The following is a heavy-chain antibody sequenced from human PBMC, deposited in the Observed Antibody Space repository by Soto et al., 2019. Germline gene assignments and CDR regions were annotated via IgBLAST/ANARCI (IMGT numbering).Heavy chain of an antibody. Sequence: GGSLRLSCAASGFTFTNYVMSWVRQAPGRGLEWVANIKQDGSENNYVDSVKGRFTISRDNAKNSLYLQMNSLRAEDTAVYYCAREARWLQQEAFDIWGQGTMVTVSS. CDR2: IKQDGSEN. CDR3: AREARWLQQEAFDI. J-gene: IGHJ3*02. V-gene: IGHV3-7*01. CDR1: GFTFTNYV. D-gene: IGHD5-12*01.